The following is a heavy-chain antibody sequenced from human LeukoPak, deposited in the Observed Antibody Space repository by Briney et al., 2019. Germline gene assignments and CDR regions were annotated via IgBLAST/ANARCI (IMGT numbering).Heavy chain of an antibody. D-gene: IGHD3-22*01. Sequence: GASVKVSCNSSGYTFTGYYMHWVRQAPAQGLEWMGWINPNSGGTNYAQKYQGRVTMTRDTSISTAYMELSRLRSDDTAVNYCAEYYYDSSGNSGVAFDIWGQGTMVTVSS. V-gene: IGHV1-2*02. J-gene: IGHJ3*02. CDR2: INPNSGGT. CDR3: AEYYYDSSGNSGVAFDI. CDR1: GYTFTGYY.